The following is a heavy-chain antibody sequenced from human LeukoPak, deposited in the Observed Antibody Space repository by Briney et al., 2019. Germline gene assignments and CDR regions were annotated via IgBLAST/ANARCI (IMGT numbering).Heavy chain of an antibody. D-gene: IGHD2-21*02. CDR2: ISSSGSTI. J-gene: IGHJ4*02. Sequence: GGSLRLSCAASGFTFSSYEMNWVREAPGKGLVWVSYISSSGSTIYYADSVKGRFTISRDNAKNSLYLQMNSLRAEDTAVYYCARDPLAYCGGDCYFLFDYWGQGTLVTVSS. V-gene: IGHV3-48*03. CDR3: ARDPLAYCGGDCYFLFDY. CDR1: GFTFSSYE.